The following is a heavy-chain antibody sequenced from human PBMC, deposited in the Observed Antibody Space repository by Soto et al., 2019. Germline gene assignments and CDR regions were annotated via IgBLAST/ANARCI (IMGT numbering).Heavy chain of an antibody. J-gene: IGHJ4*02. D-gene: IGHD3-22*01. CDR1: GFTLSDHY. CDR3: VRDTYFSDSSSYTRCFDF. Sequence: EVQLVESGGGLVQPGGSLRLFCSVSGFTLSDHYIDLVRQAPGKGLEWVGRSRNQANGYSTIYAASVKGRFTTSRDDSKNLVYLQMESLRTEDTAVYYCVRDTYFSDSSSYTRCFDFWGQGALVTVSS. V-gene: IGHV3-72*01. CDR2: SRNQANGYST.